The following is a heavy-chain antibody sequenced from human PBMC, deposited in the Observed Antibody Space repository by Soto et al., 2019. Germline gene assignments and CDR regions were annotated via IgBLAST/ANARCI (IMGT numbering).Heavy chain of an antibody. D-gene: IGHD2-21*01. J-gene: IGHJ4*02. CDR2: IFHTGAT. Sequence: SESLSLTCTVSGDSISSSSFYWGWIRQPPGKGLEWIGHIFHTGATYQNPTLKSRLRMSVDTSKNQFSLNLSSVTATDTAIYYCARRRIVPTTNFDYWGQGTLVTVSS. CDR1: GDSISSSSFY. CDR3: ARRRIVPTTNFDY. V-gene: IGHV4-39*01.